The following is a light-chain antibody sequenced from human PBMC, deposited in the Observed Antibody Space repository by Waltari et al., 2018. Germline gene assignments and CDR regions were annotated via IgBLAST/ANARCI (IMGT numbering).Light chain of an antibody. V-gene: IGLV2-11*01. Sequence: QSALTQPRSVSGSPGQSVSISCTGTSRDVGGYNYVSWYRQHPGKAPTMIIFDVNKRPSGVPDRFSGSKSGNTASLTISVLQAEDEADYYCCSYAGTSSLTFGGGTQLTVL. CDR2: DVN. CDR1: SRDVGGYNY. CDR3: CSYAGTSSLT. J-gene: IGLJ2*01.